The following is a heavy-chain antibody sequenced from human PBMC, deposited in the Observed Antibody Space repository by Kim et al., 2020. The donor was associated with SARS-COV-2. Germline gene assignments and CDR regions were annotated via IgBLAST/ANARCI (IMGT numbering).Heavy chain of an antibody. CDR3: ARGRPDEYYYYGMDV. D-gene: IGHD2-2*01. Sequence: SETLSLTCTVSGGSIRNYYWSWIRQPPGKGLDWIGHISHSGTTRYSPSLMSRVTISVDTSKNQFSLKLSSVTAADTAVYYCARGRPDEYYYYGMDVWGQG. CDR2: ISHSGTT. J-gene: IGHJ6*02. V-gene: IGHV4-59*01. CDR1: GGSIRNYY.